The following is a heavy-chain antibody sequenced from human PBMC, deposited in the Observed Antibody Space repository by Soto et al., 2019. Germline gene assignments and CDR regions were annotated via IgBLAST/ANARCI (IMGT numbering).Heavy chain of an antibody. Sequence: QVQLQESGPGLVKPSGTLSLTCAVSSGSISSSNWWRWVRQTPGKGLEGIGEVYHSGSTKCNPSHKSRVTISVAKSKNQFSLTLSSVTATDTAVYYCARVSRPLWFGQFTGDDYDYMDVWGKGTTVTVSS. J-gene: IGHJ6*03. CDR3: ARVSRPLWFGQFTGDDYDYMDV. CDR2: VYHSGST. D-gene: IGHD3-10*01. CDR1: SGSISSSNW. V-gene: IGHV4-4*02.